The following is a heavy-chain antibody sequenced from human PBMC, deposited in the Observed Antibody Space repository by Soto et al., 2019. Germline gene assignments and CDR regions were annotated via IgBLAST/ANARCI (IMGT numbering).Heavy chain of an antibody. D-gene: IGHD6-19*01. Sequence: ASVKVSCKASGYTFTGYYMHWVRQAPGQGLEWMGWINPNSGGTNYAQKFQGWVTMTRDTSISTAYMELSRLRSDDTAVYYCARGSSRRYGTRAEYFQHWGQGTLVTVSS. CDR1: GYTFTGYY. CDR3: ARGSSRRYGTRAEYFQH. CDR2: INPNSGGT. V-gene: IGHV1-2*04. J-gene: IGHJ1*01.